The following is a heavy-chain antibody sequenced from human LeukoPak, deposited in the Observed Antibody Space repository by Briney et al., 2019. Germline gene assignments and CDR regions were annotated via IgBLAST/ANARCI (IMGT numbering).Heavy chain of an antibody. D-gene: IGHD1-1*01. V-gene: IGHV3-30-3*01. CDR1: GFTFSSYA. CDR3: ARDSLATTGDVDY. Sequence: PGGSLRLSCAASGFTFSSYAMHWVRQAPGKGLEWVAVISYDGSNKYYADSVKGRFTISRDNSKNTLYLQMNSLRAEDTAVYYCARDSLATTGDVDYWGQGTLVTVSS. CDR2: ISYDGSNK. J-gene: IGHJ4*02.